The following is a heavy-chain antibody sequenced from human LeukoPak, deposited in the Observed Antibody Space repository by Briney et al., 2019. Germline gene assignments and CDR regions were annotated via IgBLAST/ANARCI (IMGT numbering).Heavy chain of an antibody. D-gene: IGHD3-22*01. CDR1: GFTFSSYG. CDR3: AKGYYDSSGWGDFDY. V-gene: IGHV3-30*18. CDR2: ISYDGSNK. J-gene: IGHJ4*02. Sequence: PGRSLRLSCAASGFTFSSYGMHWVRQAPGKGLEWVAVISYDGSNKYYADSVKGRFTISRDNSKNTLYLQMNSLRAEDTAVYYCAKGYYDSSGWGDFDYWGQGTLVTVSA.